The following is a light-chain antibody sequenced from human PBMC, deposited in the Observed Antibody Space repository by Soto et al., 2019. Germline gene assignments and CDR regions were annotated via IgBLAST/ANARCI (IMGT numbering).Light chain of an antibody. Sequence: AIRMTQSPSSLSASTGARVTITCRASQGISSYLAWYQQKPGKAPKLLIYAASTLQSGVPSRFSCSGSGTDFSLTISCLQSEDFATYYCQQYYSYALAFGQGTKVEIK. J-gene: IGKJ1*01. CDR2: AAS. CDR3: QQYYSYALA. V-gene: IGKV1-8*01. CDR1: QGISSY.